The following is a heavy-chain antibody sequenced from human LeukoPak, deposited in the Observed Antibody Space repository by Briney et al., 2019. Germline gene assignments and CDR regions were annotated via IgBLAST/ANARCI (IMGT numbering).Heavy chain of an antibody. J-gene: IGHJ4*02. CDR3: ARAIESLVRGVPFDY. CDR1: GGTFISYA. CDR2: IIPIFGTA. V-gene: IGHV1-69*13. Sequence: SVKVSCTASGGTFISYAISWVRQAPGQGLEWMGGIIPIFGTANYAQKFQGRVTITADESTSTAYMERSSLRSEDTAVYFCARAIESLVRGVPFDYWGQGTLVTVSS. D-gene: IGHD3-10*01.